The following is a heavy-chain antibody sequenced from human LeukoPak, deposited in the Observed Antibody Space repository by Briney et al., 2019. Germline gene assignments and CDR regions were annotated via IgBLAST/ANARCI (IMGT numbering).Heavy chain of an antibody. D-gene: IGHD3-3*01. CDR3: ARLRFLEWSKGQFDY. V-gene: IGHV1-46*01. CDR1: GYTFTSYY. J-gene: IGHJ4*02. Sequence: ASVKVSCKASGYTFTSYYMHWVRQAPGQGLEWMGIINPSGGGTSYAQKFQGRVTMTRDTSTSTVYMELSSLRSEDTAVYYCARLRFLEWSKGQFDYWGQGTLVTVSS. CDR2: INPSGGGT.